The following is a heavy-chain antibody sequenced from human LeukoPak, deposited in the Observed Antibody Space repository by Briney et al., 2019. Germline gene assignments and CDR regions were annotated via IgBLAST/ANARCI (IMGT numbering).Heavy chain of an antibody. D-gene: IGHD5-18*01. CDR1: GFTFSSYA. Sequence: GRSLRLSCAASGFTFSSYAMHWVRQAPGKGLEWVAFIRYDGSNKYYADSVKGRFTISRDNSKNTLYLQMNSLRAEDTAVYYCAKDNLKYSYGYFVDYWGQGTLVTVSS. J-gene: IGHJ4*02. CDR3: AKDNLKYSYGYFVDY. CDR2: IRYDGSNK. V-gene: IGHV3-30*02.